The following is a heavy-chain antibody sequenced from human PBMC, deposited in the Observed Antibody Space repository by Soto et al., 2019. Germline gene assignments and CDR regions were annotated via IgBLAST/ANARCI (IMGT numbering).Heavy chain of an antibody. Sequence: PSETLSLTCTVAGGAIRSSSYYWGGIRQPPGKGLEWIGSIYYSGSTYYNPSLKSRVTISVDTSKNQFSLKLSSVTAADTAVYYCATYTLAFSGYDSRLVNWFDPWGQGTLVTVSS. CDR1: GGAIRSSSYY. D-gene: IGHD5-12*01. J-gene: IGHJ5*02. CDR3: ATYTLAFSGYDSRLVNWFDP. CDR2: IYYSGST. V-gene: IGHV4-39*01.